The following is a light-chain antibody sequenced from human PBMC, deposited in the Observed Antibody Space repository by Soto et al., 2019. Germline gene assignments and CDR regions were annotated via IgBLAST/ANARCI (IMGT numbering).Light chain of an antibody. Sequence: DIQMTQSPSSLSASVGDRVTITCRASQGIGNYLAWYQQRPGKVPKLLIYAASTLQSGVPSRFSGSGSGTDFTLTISSLLPEDVATYYCQYLDSAAFTFGRGTKVDIK. CDR2: AAS. CDR1: QGIGNY. J-gene: IGKJ3*01. V-gene: IGKV1-27*01. CDR3: QYLDSAAFT.